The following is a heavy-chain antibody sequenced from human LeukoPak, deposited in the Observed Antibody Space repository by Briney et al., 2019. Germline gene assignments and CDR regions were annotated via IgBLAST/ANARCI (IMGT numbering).Heavy chain of an antibody. V-gene: IGHV1-69*06. CDR1: GYSFTSHY. J-gene: IGHJ6*03. CDR2: IIPIFGSA. Sequence: SVKVSCKASGYSFTSHYMHWVRQAPGQGLEWMGGIIPIFGSAIYAQKFQGRVTITADTSTSTAYMELTSLRSEDTAMYYCARDIGRPEGGYYYMDVWGKGTTVIVSS. CDR3: ARDIGRPEGGYYYMDV. D-gene: IGHD1-26*01.